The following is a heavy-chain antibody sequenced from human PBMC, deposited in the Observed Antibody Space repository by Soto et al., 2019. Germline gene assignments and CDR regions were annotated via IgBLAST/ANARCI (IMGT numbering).Heavy chain of an antibody. J-gene: IGHJ6*02. CDR2: IYPGDSDP. V-gene: IGHV5-51*01. Sequence: GESLKISCKGSGYRFSSYWIAWVRQMPGKGLEWMGIIYPGDSDPMYIPSFQGQVTFSADKSTSTAYLQWSRLNASDTAMYYCARQGSNGAYYYYGMDVWGRGNTVTVSS. CDR1: GYRFSSYW. D-gene: IGHD2-8*01. CDR3: ARQGSNGAYYYYGMDV.